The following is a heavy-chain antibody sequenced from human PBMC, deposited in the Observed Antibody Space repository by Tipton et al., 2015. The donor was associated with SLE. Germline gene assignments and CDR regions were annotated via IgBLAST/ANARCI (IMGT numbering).Heavy chain of an antibody. Sequence: LSLTCAVYDGSLSDYYWTWIRQLPGKGLEWIGYIYYSGNTYYNPSLGSRLTISVDTSKDQFSLRLTSVTAADTAVYYCARATDWNLSPDVWGKGTTVTVSS. D-gene: IGHD1-7*01. V-gene: IGHV4-31*11. CDR2: IYYSGNT. CDR1: DGSLSDYY. J-gene: IGHJ6*04. CDR3: ARATDWNLSPDV.